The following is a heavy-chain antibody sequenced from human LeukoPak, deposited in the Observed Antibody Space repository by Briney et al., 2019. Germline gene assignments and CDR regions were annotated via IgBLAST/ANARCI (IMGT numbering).Heavy chain of an antibody. CDR3: ARARGTGIYYYAMDV. V-gene: IGHV1-46*01. D-gene: IGHD1-1*01. CDR2: INPSGGTT. Sequence: ASVNVSCKASGYTFTNYYVHWVRQAPGQGLEWMGMINPSGGTTTYAQKFQARVTMTRDTSTSTVYMELSSLRSGDTAMYYCARARGTGIYYYAMDVWGQGTLVTVSS. J-gene: IGHJ6*02. CDR1: GYTFTNYY.